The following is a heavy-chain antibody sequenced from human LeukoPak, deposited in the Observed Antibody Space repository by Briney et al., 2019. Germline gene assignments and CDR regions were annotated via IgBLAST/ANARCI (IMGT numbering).Heavy chain of an antibody. CDR2: VHPKTGGT. CDR3: ARDARYWYCDL. Sequence: ASLTVSCKVSGYTITDYYLHWVRQPPGQGHEWKGWVHPKTGGTNYEQTFQGRVTMTRDTSISAAYLELSRLRSDDTGVYYCARDARYWYCDLWGGGALVTVSS. V-gene: IGHV1-2*02. J-gene: IGHJ2*01. CDR1: GYTITDYY.